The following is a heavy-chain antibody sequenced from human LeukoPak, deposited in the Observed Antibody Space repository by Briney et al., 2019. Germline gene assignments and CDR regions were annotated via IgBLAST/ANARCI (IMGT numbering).Heavy chain of an antibody. Sequence: PSETLSLTCTVSGGSISGYYWSWIRQPAGKGLEWIGRMSTSGNSNYIPSLVSRVTMSVDTSKNLFSLNLSSVTAADTAVYYCARESGSMRWFDPWGQGTLVTVSS. J-gene: IGHJ5*02. V-gene: IGHV4-4*07. CDR2: MSTSGNS. CDR1: GGSISGYY. D-gene: IGHD6-25*01. CDR3: ARESGSMRWFDP.